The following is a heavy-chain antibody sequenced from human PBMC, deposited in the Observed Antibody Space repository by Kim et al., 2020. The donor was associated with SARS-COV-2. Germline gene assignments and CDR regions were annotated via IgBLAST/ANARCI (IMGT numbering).Heavy chain of an antibody. Sequence: GGSLRLSCAASGFTFSSYDMHWVRQAPGKGLEWVGAVTSSGDSRYYADSVKGRFTISRDNSKNTLYLQMNSLRAEDTAMYYCANATRARTMAEGSWGQGTLVTVPS. CDR2: VTSSGDSR. CDR3: ANATRARTMAEGS. V-gene: IGHV3-23*01. D-gene: IGHD3-10*01. J-gene: IGHJ5*02. CDR1: GFTFSSYD.